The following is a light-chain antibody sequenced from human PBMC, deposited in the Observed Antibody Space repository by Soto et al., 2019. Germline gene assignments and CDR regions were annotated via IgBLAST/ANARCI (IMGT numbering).Light chain of an antibody. CDR1: QGVSSW. J-gene: IGKJ1*01. V-gene: IGKV1-12*02. CDR2: AAF. CDR3: QQTNSFPWT. Sequence: DIQMAQSPSSVSASVGDRVTITCRASQGVSSWLAWYQQKPGKAHNLIIYAAFRLQSGVPSRFSGSGSVTDFTLTISSLQPEDFATYYCQQTNSFPWTFGQGTNVELK.